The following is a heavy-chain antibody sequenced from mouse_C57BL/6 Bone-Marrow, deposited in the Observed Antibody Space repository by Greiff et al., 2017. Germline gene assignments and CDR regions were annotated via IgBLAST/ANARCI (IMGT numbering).Heavy chain of an antibody. Sequence: EVKLMESGAELVKPGASVKLSCTASGFNIKDYYMHWVKQRTEQGLEWIGRIDPEDGETKYAPKFPGKAPIPADTSSTTAYLQRSSLTSEDTAVYYCARFLLLRPVAVGGQGTLGTVSA. CDR2: IDPEDGET. D-gene: IGHD1-1*01. J-gene: IGHJ3*01. CDR3: ARFLLLRPVAV. V-gene: IGHV14-2*01. CDR1: GFNIKDYY.